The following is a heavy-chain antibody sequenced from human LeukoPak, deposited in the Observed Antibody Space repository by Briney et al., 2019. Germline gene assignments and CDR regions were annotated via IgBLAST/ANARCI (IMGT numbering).Heavy chain of an antibody. CDR2: ISSGSSSI. V-gene: IGHV3-48*03. D-gene: IGHD3-22*01. Sequence: GGSLRLSCAASGFTFSSYEMNWVRQAPGKGLEWVSYISSGSSSIFYADSVKGRFTISRDNAKNSLYLQMNSLRAEDTAVYYCARVDSSGSSFFDSWGQGTLVTVSS. CDR3: ARVDSSGSSFFDS. J-gene: IGHJ4*02. CDR1: GFTFSSYE.